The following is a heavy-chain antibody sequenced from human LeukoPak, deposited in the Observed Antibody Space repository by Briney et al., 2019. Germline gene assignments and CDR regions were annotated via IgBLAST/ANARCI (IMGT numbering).Heavy chain of an antibody. V-gene: IGHV4-59*01. J-gene: IGHJ5*02. CDR1: GGSISSYY. CDR3: ARDRAQLLWFGELIPGDWFDP. CDR2: IYYSGST. Sequence: SETLSLTCTVSGGSISSYYWSWIRQPPGKGLEWIGYIYYSGSTNYNPSLKSRVTISVDTSKNQFSLKLSSVTAADTAVYYCARDRAQLLWFGELIPGDWFDPWGQGTLVTVSS. D-gene: IGHD3-10*01.